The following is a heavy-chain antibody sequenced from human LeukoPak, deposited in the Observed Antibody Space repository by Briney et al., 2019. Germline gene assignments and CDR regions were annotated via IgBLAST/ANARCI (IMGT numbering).Heavy chain of an antibody. J-gene: IGHJ4*02. V-gene: IGHV3-23*01. Sequence: GGSLSLSCAASGFTFSSYAMSWVRQAPGKGLEWVSAISGSGGSTYYADSVKGRFTISRDNSKNTLYLQMNSLRAEDTAVYYCAKGPEVTIFGVVTPFDYWGQGTLVTVSS. CDR3: AKGPEVTIFGVVTPFDY. CDR1: GFTFSSYA. CDR2: ISGSGGST. D-gene: IGHD3-3*01.